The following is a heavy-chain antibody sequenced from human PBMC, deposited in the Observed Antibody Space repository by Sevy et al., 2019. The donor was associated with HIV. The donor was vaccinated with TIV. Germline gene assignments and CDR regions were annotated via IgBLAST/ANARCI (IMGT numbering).Heavy chain of an antibody. CDR3: ARDKPQGVVIIPGSMWGGVDY. Sequence: ASVKVSCKTFGYTFKTYGISWVRQAPGQGLEWMGWISAYSGDTNFAQKFQCRVTMTTDTSTSTAYMELSSLRSDDTAVYFCARDKPQGVVIIPGSMWGGVDYWGQGTVVTVSS. CDR1: GYTFKTYG. J-gene: IGHJ4*02. V-gene: IGHV1-18*01. D-gene: IGHD2-2*01. CDR2: ISAYSGDT.